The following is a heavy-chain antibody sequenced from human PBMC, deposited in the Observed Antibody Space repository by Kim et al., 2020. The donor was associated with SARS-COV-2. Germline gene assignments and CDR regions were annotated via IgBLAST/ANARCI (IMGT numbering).Heavy chain of an antibody. V-gene: IGHV1-2*02. CDR1: GYTFTGNY. J-gene: IGHJ4*02. Sequence: ASVKVSCKTSGYTFTGNYMHWVRQAPGQGLEWMGWINPNSGDTQYAQNFQGRVSMTRDTSKSTVYMDLSRLTYDDTAVYYCARGGYTYAVDYWGQGTLVTVSS. CDR3: ARGGYTYAVDY. CDR2: INPNSGDT. D-gene: IGHD5-18*01.